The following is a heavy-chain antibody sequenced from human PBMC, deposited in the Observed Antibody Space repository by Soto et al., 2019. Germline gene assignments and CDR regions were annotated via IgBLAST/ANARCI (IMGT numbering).Heavy chain of an antibody. CDR2: VAHDGTSK. J-gene: IGHJ4*02. D-gene: IGHD6-19*01. CDR1: GFSFSDHS. CDR3: ARDNSVTRIVAGIDV. Sequence: PGGSLRLSCAGSGFSFSDHSIHWVRRAPCKGLEWVALVAHDGTSKYYAGSVKGRFTISSDKSSNTLFLQMDSLDTEDTAVYYCARDNSVTRIVAGIDVWGQGTLVPVSP. V-gene: IGHV3-30-3*01.